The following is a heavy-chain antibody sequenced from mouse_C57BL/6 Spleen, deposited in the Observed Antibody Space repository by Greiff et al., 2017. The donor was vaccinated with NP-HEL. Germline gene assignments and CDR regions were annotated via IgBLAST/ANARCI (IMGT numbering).Heavy chain of an antibody. Sequence: VQLQQPGAELVRPGTSVKLSCKASGYTFTSYWMHWVKQRPGQGLEWIGVIDPSDSYTNYNQKFKGKATLTVDTSSSTAYMQLSSLTSEDSAVYYCATTVVDYWGQGTTLTVSS. CDR2: IDPSDSYT. CDR1: GYTFTSYW. D-gene: IGHD1-1*01. CDR3: ATTVVDY. J-gene: IGHJ2*01. V-gene: IGHV1-59*01.